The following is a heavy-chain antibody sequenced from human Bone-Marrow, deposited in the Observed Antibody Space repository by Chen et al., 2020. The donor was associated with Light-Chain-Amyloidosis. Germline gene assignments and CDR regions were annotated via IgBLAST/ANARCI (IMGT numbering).Heavy chain of an antibody. V-gene: IGHV3-23*04. CDR2: ISRSGTT. CDR3: AKLASGDYVDS. D-gene: IGHD4-17*01. Sequence: DVHLVESGGGLVQPGGSLRLSWAGSGFTFSPSAMTWVRQAPGKGLEWVSAISRSGTTFYADSVKGRFTISRDSSKNTYLQMHSLRVEDTAVYYCAKLASGDYVDSWGRGSLVTVSS. CDR1: GFTFSPSA. J-gene: IGHJ4*02.